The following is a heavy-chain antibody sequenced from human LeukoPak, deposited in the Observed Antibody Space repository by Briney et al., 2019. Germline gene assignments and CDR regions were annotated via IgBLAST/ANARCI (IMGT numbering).Heavy chain of an antibody. CDR1: GFTFDDYA. Sequence: PGGSLRLSCAASGFTFDDYAMHWVRQAPGKGLEWVSGISWNSGSIGYADSVKGRFTISRDNAKNSLYLQMNSLRAEDTALYYCAKEIVPATPYYYYYYGMDVWGQGTTVTVSS. J-gene: IGHJ6*02. D-gene: IGHD2-2*01. V-gene: IGHV3-9*01. CDR3: AKEIVPATPYYYYYYGMDV. CDR2: ISWNSGSI.